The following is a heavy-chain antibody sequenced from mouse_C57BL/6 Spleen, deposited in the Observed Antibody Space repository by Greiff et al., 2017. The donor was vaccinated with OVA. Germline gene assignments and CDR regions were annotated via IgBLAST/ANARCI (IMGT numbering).Heavy chain of an antibody. CDR3: ARGLLRRVYFDY. CDR2: ISDGGSYT. CDR1: GFTFSSYA. Sequence: EVKLMESGGGLVKPGGSLKLSCAASGFTFSSYAMSWVRQTPEKRLEWVATISDGGSYTYYPDNVKGRFTISRDNAKNNLYLQMSRLKSEDTAMYYCARGLLRRVYFDYWGQGTTLTVSA. D-gene: IGHD3-2*02. V-gene: IGHV5-4*03. J-gene: IGHJ2*01.